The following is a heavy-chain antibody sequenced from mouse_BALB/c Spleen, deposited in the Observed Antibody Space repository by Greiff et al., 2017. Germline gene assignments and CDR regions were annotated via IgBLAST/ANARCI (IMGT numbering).Heavy chain of an antibody. Sequence: QVQLQQSDAESVKPGASVKISCKASGYTFTDHAIHWVKQKPEQGLEWIGYISPGNGDIKYNEKFKGKATLTADKSSSTAYMQLNSLTSEDSAVYFCNGAYYRYAWFAYWGQGTLVTVSA. CDR2: ISPGNGDI. D-gene: IGHD2-14*01. CDR3: NGAYYRYAWFAY. V-gene: IGHV1S53*02. CDR1: GYTFTDHA. J-gene: IGHJ3*01.